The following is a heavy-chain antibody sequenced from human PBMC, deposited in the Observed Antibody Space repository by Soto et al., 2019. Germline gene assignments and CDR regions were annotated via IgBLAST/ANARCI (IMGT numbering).Heavy chain of an antibody. V-gene: IGHV1-58*01. Sequence: ASVKVSCKASGFTFTSSAVQWVRQARGQRLEWIGWIVVGSGNTNYAQKFQERVTMTRDMSTSTAYMELSSLRSEDTAVYYCARDLSHPYNWNINYYYYYYMDVWGKGTTVTVSS. CDR1: GFTFTSSA. CDR3: ARDLSHPYNWNINYYYYYYMDV. CDR2: IVVGSGNT. J-gene: IGHJ6*03. D-gene: IGHD1-1*01.